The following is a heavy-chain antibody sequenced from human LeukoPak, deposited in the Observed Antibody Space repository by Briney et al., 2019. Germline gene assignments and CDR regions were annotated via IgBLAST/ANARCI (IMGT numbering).Heavy chain of an antibody. J-gene: IGHJ4*02. CDR2: IKQDGSEK. Sequence: GGSLRLSCAASGFTFSSYWMSWVRQTPEKGLEWVANIKQDGSEKYYVDSVKGRFTISRDNAKNSLSLQMNGLRVEDTAVYFCASLSGFPEYWGRGTLVTVPS. D-gene: IGHD3-10*01. CDR1: GFTFSSYW. CDR3: ASLSGFPEY. V-gene: IGHV3-7*01.